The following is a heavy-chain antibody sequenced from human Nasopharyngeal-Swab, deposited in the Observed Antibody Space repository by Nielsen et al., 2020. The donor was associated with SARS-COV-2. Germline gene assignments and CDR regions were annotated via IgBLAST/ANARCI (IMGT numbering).Heavy chain of an antibody. Sequence: ASVKVSCKASGYTFTSYYMHWVRQAPGQGLEWVGWISAADGNTNYAQKLQGRVTMTTDTSASTVYMDLRSLTSDDTAMYYCALTPYCTTATCFYLDYWGQGALVTVSS. V-gene: IGHV1-18*04. D-gene: IGHD2-8*01. CDR3: ALTPYCTTATCFYLDY. J-gene: IGHJ4*02. CDR2: ISAADGNT. CDR1: GYTFTSYY.